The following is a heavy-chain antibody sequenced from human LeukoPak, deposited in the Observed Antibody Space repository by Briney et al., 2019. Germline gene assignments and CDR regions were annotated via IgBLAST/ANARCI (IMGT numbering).Heavy chain of an antibody. CDR1: GGTFSSYA. V-gene: IGHV1-69*13. CDR2: IIPIFGTA. D-gene: IGHD3-9*01. CDR3: ARDHHYYDILTGEVAVLGAFDI. Sequence: SVKVSCKASGGTFSSYAISWVRQAPGQGLEWMGGIIPIFGTANYAQKFLGRVTITADESTSTAYMELSSLRSEDTAVYYCARDHHYYDILTGEVAVLGAFDIWGQGTMVTVSS. J-gene: IGHJ3*02.